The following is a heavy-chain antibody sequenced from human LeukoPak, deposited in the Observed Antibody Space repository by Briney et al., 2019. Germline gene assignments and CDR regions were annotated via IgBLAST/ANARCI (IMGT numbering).Heavy chain of an antibody. Sequence: GGSLRLSCAASGFTFTKYWMTWVRQAPGKGLEWVGNIKQDGSDKNYMDSVKGRYTISRDNTKNSVYLQMSSLRAEDTAVYYCAREVWGPEYWGQGTLVTVSS. D-gene: IGHD1-14*01. CDR1: GFTFTKYW. CDR3: AREVWGPEY. CDR2: IKQDGSDK. J-gene: IGHJ4*02. V-gene: IGHV3-7*01.